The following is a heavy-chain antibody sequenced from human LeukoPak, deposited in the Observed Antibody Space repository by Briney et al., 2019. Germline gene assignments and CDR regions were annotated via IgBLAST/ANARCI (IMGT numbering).Heavy chain of an antibody. V-gene: IGHV1-2*06. CDR3: ARSYSDYGVDY. D-gene: IGHD3-22*01. CDR1: GGTFSSYA. Sequence: ASVKVSCKASGGTFSSYAISWVRQASGQGLEWMGRINPNSGGTNYAQKFQGRVTMTRDTSISTAYMELSRLRSDDTAVYYCARSYSDYGVDYWGQGTLVTVSS. J-gene: IGHJ4*02. CDR2: INPNSGGT.